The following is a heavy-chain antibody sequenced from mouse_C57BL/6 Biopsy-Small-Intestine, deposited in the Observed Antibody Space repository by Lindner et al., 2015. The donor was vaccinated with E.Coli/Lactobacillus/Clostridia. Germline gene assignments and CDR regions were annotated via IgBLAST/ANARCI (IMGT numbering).Heavy chain of an antibody. V-gene: IGHV1-80*01. CDR3: ARKDSSGPFAY. CDR1: GYAFSSYW. CDR2: IYPGDGDT. J-gene: IGHJ3*01. D-gene: IGHD3-2*02. Sequence: VQLQESGAELVKPGASVKIFCKPSGYAFSSYWMNWVKQRPGKGLEWIGQIYPGDGDTNYNGKFKGKATLTADKSSSTAYMQLSSLTSEDSAVYFCARKDSSGPFAYWGQGTLVTVSA.